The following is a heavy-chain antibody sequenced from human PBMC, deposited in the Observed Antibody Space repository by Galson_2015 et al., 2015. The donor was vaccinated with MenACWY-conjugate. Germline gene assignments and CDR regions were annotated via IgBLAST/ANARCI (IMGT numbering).Heavy chain of an antibody. CDR2: INTNTGNP. Sequence: SVKVSCKASGHTFNRYAMNWVRQAPGQGLEWMGWINTNTGNPTYGQGFAGRFVLSLDTSVSTAYLQISSLKAEDTAVYYCAREGIRVDDDAFDIWGQGTMVTVSS. CDR3: AREGIRVDDDAFDI. V-gene: IGHV7-4-1*02. J-gene: IGHJ3*02. CDR1: GHTFNRYA. D-gene: IGHD3-3*01.